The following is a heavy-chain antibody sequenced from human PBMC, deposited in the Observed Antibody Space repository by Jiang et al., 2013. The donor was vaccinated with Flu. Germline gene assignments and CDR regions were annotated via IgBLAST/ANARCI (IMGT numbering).Heavy chain of an antibody. D-gene: IGHD5-18*01. V-gene: IGHV1-69*06. CDR1: GGTFSSFA. CDR2: INPIFGTT. Sequence: GAEVKKPGSSVKVSCKTSGGTFSSFAINWVRQAPGQGLEWMGGINPIFGTTDYAQIFQGRVTIIADRSTSTAYMDLSSLRSEDTAVYYCARSSWGYSYGPFEYWGQGT. J-gene: IGHJ4*02. CDR3: ARSSWGYSYGPFEY.